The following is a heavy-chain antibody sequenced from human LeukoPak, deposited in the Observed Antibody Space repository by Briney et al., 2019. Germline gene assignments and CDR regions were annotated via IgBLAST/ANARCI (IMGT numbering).Heavy chain of an antibody. CDR3: ARDRRIAAAANWFDP. CDR1: GYTFTGYY. CDR2: INPNSGGT. J-gene: IGHJ5*02. Sequence: ASVKVSCKASGYTFTGYYMHWVRQAPGQGREWMGRINPNSGGTNYAQKFQGRVTMTRDTSISTAYMELSRLRSDDTAVYYCARDRRIAAAANWFDPWGQGTLVTVSS. D-gene: IGHD6-13*01. V-gene: IGHV1-2*06.